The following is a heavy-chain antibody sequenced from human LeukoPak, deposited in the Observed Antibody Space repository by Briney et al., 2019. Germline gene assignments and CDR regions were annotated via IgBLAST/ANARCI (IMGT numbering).Heavy chain of an antibody. Sequence: SETLSLTCTVSGGSISSSSYYWSWIRQPPGKGLEWIGYIYYSGSTNYKSSLKSRVTISVDTSKNQFSLKLSSVTAADTAVYYCARLTGYSSESWFDPWGQGTLVTVSS. D-gene: IGHD3-9*01. J-gene: IGHJ5*02. CDR1: GGSISSSSYY. CDR3: ARLTGYSSESWFDP. V-gene: IGHV4-61*01. CDR2: IYYSGST.